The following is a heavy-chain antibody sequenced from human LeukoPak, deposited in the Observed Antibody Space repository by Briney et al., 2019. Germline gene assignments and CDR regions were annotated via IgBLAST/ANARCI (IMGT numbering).Heavy chain of an antibody. CDR3: AKYGLGSEYYYYYMDV. D-gene: IGHD3-10*01. CDR2: ISGSGGST. CDR1: GFTFSSYS. J-gene: IGHJ6*03. V-gene: IGHV3-23*01. Sequence: GGSLRLSCAASGFTFSSYSMNWVRQAPGKGLEWVSAISGSGGSTYYADSVKGWFTISRDNSKNTLYLQMNSLRAEDTAVYYCAKYGLGSEYYYYYMDVWGKGTTVTVSS.